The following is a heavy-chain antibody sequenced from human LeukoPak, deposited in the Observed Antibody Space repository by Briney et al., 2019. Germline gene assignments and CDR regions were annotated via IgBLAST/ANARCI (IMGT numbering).Heavy chain of an antibody. CDR1: EFTFSSYA. J-gene: IGHJ4*02. CDR2: ISGSGGST. Sequence: GGSLRLSCAASEFTFSSYAMSWVRQAPGKGLEWVSAISGSGGSTCYADSVKGRFTISRDNSKNTLYLQMNSLRAEDTAVYYCAKDRGYCSSTSCYAGPIDYWGQGTLVTVSS. V-gene: IGHV3-23*01. D-gene: IGHD2-2*01. CDR3: AKDRGYCSSTSCYAGPIDY.